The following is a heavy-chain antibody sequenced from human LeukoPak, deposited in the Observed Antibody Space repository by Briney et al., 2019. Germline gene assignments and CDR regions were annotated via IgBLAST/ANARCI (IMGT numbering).Heavy chain of an antibody. CDR2: ISGSGGST. CDR1: GFTFNNYG. V-gene: IGHV3-23*01. Sequence: GKSLRLFCAASGFTFNNYGMHWVRQAPGKGLEWVSAISGSGGSTYYADSVKGRFTISRDNSKNTLYLQMNSLRAEDTAVYYCAKTWAAVTGDAFDIWGQGTMVTVSS. CDR3: AKTWAAVTGDAFDI. D-gene: IGHD6-13*01. J-gene: IGHJ3*02.